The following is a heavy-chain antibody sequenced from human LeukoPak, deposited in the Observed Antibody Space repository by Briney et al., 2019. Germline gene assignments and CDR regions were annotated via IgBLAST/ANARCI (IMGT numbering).Heavy chain of an antibody. D-gene: IGHD3-3*01. V-gene: IGHV3-30*18. CDR3: AKDPYDFWSGIYGMDV. CDR2: ISYDGSNK. Sequence: GGSPRLSCAASGFTFSSYGMHWVRQAPGKGLEWVAVISYDGSNKYYADSVKGRFTISRDNSKNTLYLQMNSLRAEDTAVYYCAKDPYDFWSGIYGMDVWGQGTTVTVSS. CDR1: GFTFSSYG. J-gene: IGHJ6*02.